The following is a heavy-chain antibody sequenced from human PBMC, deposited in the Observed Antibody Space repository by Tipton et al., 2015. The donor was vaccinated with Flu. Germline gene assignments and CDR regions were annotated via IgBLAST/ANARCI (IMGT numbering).Heavy chain of an antibody. CDR2: IYSGDST. V-gene: IGHV3-53*01. CDR3: ARDGVSGSYATFDY. D-gene: IGHD1-26*01. CDR1: GFTVSSNY. Sequence: VQLVQSGGGLIQPGGSLRLSCAASGFTVSSNYMSWVRQAPGKGLEWVSVIYSGDSTHYADSVKGRFTISRDNAKNTLYLQMNSLGAEDTAVYYCARDGVSGSYATFDYWGQGTLVTVSS. J-gene: IGHJ4*02.